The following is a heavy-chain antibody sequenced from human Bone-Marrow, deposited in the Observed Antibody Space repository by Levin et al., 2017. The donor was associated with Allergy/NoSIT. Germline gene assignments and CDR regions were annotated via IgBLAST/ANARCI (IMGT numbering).Heavy chain of an antibody. CDR3: ATVLPVAGTFFGY. V-gene: IGHV3-23*01. CDR1: GFTFSSYA. D-gene: IGHD6-19*01. Sequence: GESLKISCGASGFTFSSYAMSWVRQAPGRGLEWVSRISDSGGITYYADSVKGRFTISRDNSKNTLYLQMNTLRAEDTAVYYCATVLPVAGTFFGYWGQGTLVTVSS. J-gene: IGHJ4*02. CDR2: ISDSGGIT.